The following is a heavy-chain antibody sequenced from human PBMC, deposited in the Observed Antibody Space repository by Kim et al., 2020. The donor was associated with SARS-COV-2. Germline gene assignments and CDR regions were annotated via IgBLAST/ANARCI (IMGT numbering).Heavy chain of an antibody. D-gene: IGHD3-10*01. J-gene: IGHJ4*02. Sequence: GGSLRLSCAASGFTFSSYSMNWVRQAPGKGLEWVSYISSSSSTIYYADSVKGRFTISRDNAKNSLYLQMNSLRDEDTAVYYCASDSDNYYGSGSPARYFHYWGQGTLVTVSS. CDR3: ASDSDNYYGSGSPARYFHY. CDR1: GFTFSSYS. CDR2: ISSSSSTI. V-gene: IGHV3-48*02.